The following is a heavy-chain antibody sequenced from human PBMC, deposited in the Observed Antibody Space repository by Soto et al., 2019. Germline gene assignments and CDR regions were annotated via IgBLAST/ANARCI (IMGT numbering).Heavy chain of an antibody. V-gene: IGHV1-69*13. J-gene: IGHJ4*02. D-gene: IGHD2-2*01. CDR2: IIPIFGTA. Sequence: SVKDSCQTSGGNFNSYAISWVRQAPGKGLEWMGGIIPIFGTANYAQKFQGRVTITADESTSTAYMELSSLRSEDTAVYYCARDSIPYCSSTSCYGPSDYWGQGTLVTVPQ. CDR3: ARDSIPYCSSTSCYGPSDY. CDR1: GGNFNSYA.